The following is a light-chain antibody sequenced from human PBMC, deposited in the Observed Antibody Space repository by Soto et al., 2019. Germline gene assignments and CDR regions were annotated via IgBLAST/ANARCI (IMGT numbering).Light chain of an antibody. CDR2: AAS. CDR3: QQSYSTPRT. J-gene: IGKJ4*01. V-gene: IGKV1-39*01. CDR1: QSISSY. Sequence: DLQMTQSPSSLSASVGDRVTITCRASQSISSYLNWYQQKPGKAPKLLIYAASSLQSGVPSRFSGSGSGTDFTLTINSLQPEDFATYYCQQSYSTPRTFGGGTKVEIK.